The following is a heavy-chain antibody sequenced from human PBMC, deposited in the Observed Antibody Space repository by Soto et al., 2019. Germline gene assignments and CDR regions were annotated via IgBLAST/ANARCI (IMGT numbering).Heavy chain of an antibody. CDR1: GGTFSSYA. D-gene: IGHD3-22*01. CDR2: IIPIFGTA. Sequence: QVQLVQSGAEVKKPGSSVKVSCKASGGTFSSYAISWVRQAPGQGLGWMGGIIPIFGTANYAQKFQGRVTITADKSTSTAYMELSSLRSEDTAVYYCARGSYYYDSSGYYRPYYYYYGMDVWGQRTTVTVSS. CDR3: ARGSYYYDSSGYYRPYYYYYGMDV. J-gene: IGHJ6*02. V-gene: IGHV1-69*06.